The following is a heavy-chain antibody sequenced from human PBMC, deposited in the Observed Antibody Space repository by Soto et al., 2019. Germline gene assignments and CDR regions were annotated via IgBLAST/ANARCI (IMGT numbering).Heavy chain of an antibody. CDR3: ARGRGGRIVVVPAAMRGRWFDP. V-gene: IGHV4-34*01. Sequence: SETLSLTCAVYGGSFSGYYWSWIRQPPGKGLEWIGEINHSGSTNYNPSLKSRVTISVDTSKNQFSLKLSSVTAADTAVYHGARGRGGRIVVVPAAMRGRWFDPWGQGTLVTVSS. CDR2: INHSGST. J-gene: IGHJ5*02. CDR1: GGSFSGYY. D-gene: IGHD2-2*01.